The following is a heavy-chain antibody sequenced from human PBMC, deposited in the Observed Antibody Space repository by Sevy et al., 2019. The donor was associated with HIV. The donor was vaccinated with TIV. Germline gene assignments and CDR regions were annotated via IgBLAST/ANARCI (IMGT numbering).Heavy chain of an antibody. CDR3: ARLDPSGPRDY. D-gene: IGHD5-12*01. CDR1: GDSISGTDYS. J-gene: IGHJ4*02. Sequence: SETLSLTWTVSGDSISGTDYSWGWIRQPPGKGLEWIGNIHYKGTTYYNPSLKSRGTVSVDTSKKQFSLRLSSVRAADTAVYYCARLDPSGPRDYWGQGTLVTVSS. V-gene: IGHV4-39*01. CDR2: IHYKGTT.